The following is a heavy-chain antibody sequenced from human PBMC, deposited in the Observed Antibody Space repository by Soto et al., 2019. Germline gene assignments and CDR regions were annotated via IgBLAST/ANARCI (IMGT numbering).Heavy chain of an antibody. J-gene: IGHJ6*02. Sequence: QAQLVESGGGVVQPGRSLRVSCAASGFTFSSYGMHWVRQAPGKGLEWVALIWIDGSDKYYADSMKGRFAISRDNSKNSLYMQMDSLRVEDTAVYYCARGTVSYYYYAMDVWGQGTTVTVSS. CDR3: ARGTVSYYYYAMDV. D-gene: IGHD3-10*01. V-gene: IGHV3-33*01. CDR1: GFTFSSYG. CDR2: IWIDGSDK.